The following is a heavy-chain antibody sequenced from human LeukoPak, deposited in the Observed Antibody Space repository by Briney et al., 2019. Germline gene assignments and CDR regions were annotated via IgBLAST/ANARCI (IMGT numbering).Heavy chain of an antibody. CDR3: AAGGPGDFGY. Sequence: SETLSLTCTVSGGSITSYYWSWIRQPPGKGLEWVGYIYYSRNTNYSPSLKSRVTISVDTSKNQFSLNLTSVTAADTAVYYCAAGGPGDFGYWGQGTLVTVSS. D-gene: IGHD3-16*01. CDR1: GGSITSYY. V-gene: IGHV4-59*08. J-gene: IGHJ4*02. CDR2: IYYSRNT.